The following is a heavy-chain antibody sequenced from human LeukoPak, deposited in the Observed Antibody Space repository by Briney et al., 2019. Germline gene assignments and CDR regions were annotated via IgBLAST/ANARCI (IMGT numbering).Heavy chain of an antibody. J-gene: IGHJ4*02. V-gene: IGHV3-7*01. Sequence: GGSLRLSCAASGFSFSAYWMTWVRQAPGTGLEWVANINPAGSETYYVDPVKGRFSISRDNAKNFVYLQMNSLRAEDTAVYHCARFGYVAAVDVWGQGTPVTVS. CDR1: GFSFSAYW. D-gene: IGHD2-15*01. CDR3: ARFGYVAAVDV. CDR2: INPAGSET.